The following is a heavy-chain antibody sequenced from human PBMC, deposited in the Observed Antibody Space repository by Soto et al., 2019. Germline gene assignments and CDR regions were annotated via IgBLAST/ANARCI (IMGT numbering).Heavy chain of an antibody. CDR1: GFTFSGYG. D-gene: IGHD3-10*01. V-gene: IGHV3-30*18. J-gene: IGHJ4*02. CDR2: ISHDGGDK. Sequence: GGSLRLSCVASGFTFSGYGMHWVRQAPGKGLEWLAVISHDGGDKYYADSVRGRFTISRDNSENTLYLQMNSLRPEDTAVYYCAKEDVWFAKDYWGQGTLVTVSS. CDR3: AKEDVWFAKDY.